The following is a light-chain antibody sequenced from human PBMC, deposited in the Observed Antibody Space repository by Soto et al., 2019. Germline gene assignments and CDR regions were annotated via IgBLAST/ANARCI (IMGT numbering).Light chain of an antibody. CDR2: KVS. V-gene: IGLV2-8*01. Sequence: QSALTQPPSASGSPGQSVTISCTGTSSDVGGYNYVSWYQQHLGKAPKLMIYKVSKRPSGVPDRFSGSKSGNTASLTVSGLQAEDEADYYCSSYAGSNNVVFGGGTKVTVL. CDR3: SSYAGSNNVV. CDR1: SSDVGGYNY. J-gene: IGLJ2*01.